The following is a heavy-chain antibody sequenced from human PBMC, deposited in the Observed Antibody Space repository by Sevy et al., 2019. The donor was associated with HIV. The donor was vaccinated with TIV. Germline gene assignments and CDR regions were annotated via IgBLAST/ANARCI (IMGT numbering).Heavy chain of an antibody. CDR2: ISHDGRNNK. J-gene: IGHJ5*02. CDR3: ARDRGEILRSAFKS. Sequence: GGSLRLSCVASGFTFSEYGMHWVRQAPGKGLEWVAVISHDGRNNKYNEDSVKGRFPISRENSKNTLYLQMNSLRAEDRGIYYCARDRGEILRSAFKSWGQGTRVTVSS. V-gene: IGHV3-33*08. D-gene: IGHD3-10*01. CDR1: GFTFSEYG.